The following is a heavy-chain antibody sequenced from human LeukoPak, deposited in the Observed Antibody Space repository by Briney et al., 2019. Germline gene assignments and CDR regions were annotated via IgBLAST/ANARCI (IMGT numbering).Heavy chain of an antibody. V-gene: IGHV3-23*01. J-gene: IGHJ4*02. CDR2: ISRTRAAT. CDR1: GFTFISFA. CDR3: AKHSHDGSAPYYEVQFDS. Sequence: GGSLRLSCAASGFTFISFAMSWVRQAPGKGLEWVPTISRTRAATNYANSVKGRFPISRDNSKNTVYLQTDSLRAEDTAVYYCAKHSHDGSAPYYEVQFDSWGQGSLVTVSS. D-gene: IGHD3-22*01.